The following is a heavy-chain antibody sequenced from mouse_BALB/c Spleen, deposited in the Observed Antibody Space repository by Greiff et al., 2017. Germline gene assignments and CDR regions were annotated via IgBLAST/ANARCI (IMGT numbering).Heavy chain of an antibody. Sequence: EVHLVESGPSLVKPSQTLSLTCSVTGDSITSGYWNWIRKFPGNKLEYMGYISYSGSTYYNPSLKSRISITRDTSKNQYYLQLNSVTTEDTATYYCARGGRYRGAMDYWGQGTSVTVSS. J-gene: IGHJ4*01. CDR3: ARGGRYRGAMDY. D-gene: IGHD2-14*01. CDR2: ISYSGST. CDR1: GDSITSGY. V-gene: IGHV3-8*02.